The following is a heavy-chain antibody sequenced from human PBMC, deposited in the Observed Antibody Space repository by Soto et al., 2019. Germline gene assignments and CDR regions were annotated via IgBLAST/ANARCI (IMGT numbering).Heavy chain of an antibody. CDR2: IIPVFGTT. V-gene: IGHV1-69*01. Sequence: QEQLVQSGAEVKKPGSSMKVSCKASGDIFSSFAISWVRQAPGQVLEWLGGIIPVFGTTNYAQTFQDRVTITADESTNTAYMELSSLRSEDTAIYYCAMGGSPYVWFNEYWGQGTLVTVSS. D-gene: IGHD3-16*01. CDR3: AMGGSPYVWFNEY. CDR1: GDIFSSFA. J-gene: IGHJ4*02.